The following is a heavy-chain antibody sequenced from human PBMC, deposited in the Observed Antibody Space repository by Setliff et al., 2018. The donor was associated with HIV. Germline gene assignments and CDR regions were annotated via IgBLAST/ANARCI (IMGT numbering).Heavy chain of an antibody. J-gene: IGHJ4*02. D-gene: IGHD4-17*01. V-gene: IGHV4-34*01. Sequence: SETLSLTCAVYGGSFGDQFGNWIRQSPGKGLEWIGEIHHGGGTKYNPSLKSRVTVSLDMSKNQFSLKLNSLTAADTGVYYCATFFVSTATTQDYWGQGTLVTVSS. CDR3: ATFFVSTATTQDY. CDR2: IHHGGGT. CDR1: GGSFGDQF.